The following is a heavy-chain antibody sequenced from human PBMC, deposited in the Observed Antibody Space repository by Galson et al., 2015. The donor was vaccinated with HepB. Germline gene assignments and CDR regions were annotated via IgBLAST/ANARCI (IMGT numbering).Heavy chain of an antibody. CDR2: INHSGST. Sequence: LSLTCAVYGGSFSGYYWSWIRQPPGKGLEWIGEINHSGSTNYNPSLKSRVTISVDTSKNQFSLKLSSVTAADTAVYYCARRSWIQLPYFDYWGQGTLVTVSS. J-gene: IGHJ4*02. V-gene: IGHV4-34*01. D-gene: IGHD5-18*01. CDR1: GGSFSGYY. CDR3: ARRSWIQLPYFDY.